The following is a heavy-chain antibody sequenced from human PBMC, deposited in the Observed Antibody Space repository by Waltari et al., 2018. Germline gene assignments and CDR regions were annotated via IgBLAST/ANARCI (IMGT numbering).Heavy chain of an antibody. CDR2: ISGSGGST. J-gene: IGHJ4*02. CDR3: AKGSGSYGRGYYFDY. CDR1: GFTFSSYA. V-gene: IGHV3-23*01. D-gene: IGHD1-26*01. Sequence: EVQLLESGGGLVQPGGSLRLSCAASGFTFSSYAMSWVRQAPGKGLEWVSAISGSGGSTYYADSVKGRFTISRDNSKNTLYLQMNSPRAEDTAVYYCAKGSGSYGRGYYFDYWGQGTLVTVSS.